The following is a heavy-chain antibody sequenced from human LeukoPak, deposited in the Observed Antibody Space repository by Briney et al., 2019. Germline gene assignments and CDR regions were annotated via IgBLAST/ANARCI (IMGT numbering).Heavy chain of an antibody. V-gene: IGHV3-23*01. CDR1: GFTFNSYA. CDR3: AKNSVDCISTSFYVY. J-gene: IGHJ4*02. Sequence: GGSLRLSCAASGFTFNSYAMSWVRQAPAKGLEWVSAISVSGGSTYYADSVKSRFTISRDNSKNKLYLQMNSVIAEDAAVYYCAKNSVDCISTSFYVYWGEGTLVTASS. D-gene: IGHD2-2*01. CDR2: ISVSGGST.